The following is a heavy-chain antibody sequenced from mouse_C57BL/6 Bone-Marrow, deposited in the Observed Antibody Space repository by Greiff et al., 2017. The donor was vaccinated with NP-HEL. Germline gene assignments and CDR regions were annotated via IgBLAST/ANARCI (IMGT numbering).Heavy chain of an antibody. Sequence: VQLQQSGPELVKPGASVKISCKASGYTFTDYYMNWVKQSHGKSLEWIGDINPNNGGTSYNQKFKGKATLTVDKSSSTAYMELRSLTSEDSAVYYCARVRDYHYGSSPWYFDVWGTGTTVTVSS. CDR1: GYTFTDYY. V-gene: IGHV1-26*01. CDR3: ARVRDYHYGSSPWYFDV. J-gene: IGHJ1*03. D-gene: IGHD1-1*01. CDR2: INPNNGGT.